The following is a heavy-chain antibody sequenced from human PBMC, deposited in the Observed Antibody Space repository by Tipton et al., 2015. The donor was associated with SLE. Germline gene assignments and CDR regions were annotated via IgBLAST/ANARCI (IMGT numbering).Heavy chain of an antibody. Sequence: SRVTISVDTSKNQFSLKLSSVTAADTAVYYCARGGDYDDYWGQGTLVTVSS. CDR3: ARGGDYDDY. V-gene: IGHV4-59*09. J-gene: IGHJ4*02. D-gene: IGHD4-17*01.